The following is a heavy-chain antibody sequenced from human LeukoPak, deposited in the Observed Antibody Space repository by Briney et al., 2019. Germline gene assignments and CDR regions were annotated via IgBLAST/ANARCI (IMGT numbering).Heavy chain of an antibody. CDR1: GGSFSGYY. V-gene: IGHV4-59*08. J-gene: IGHJ5*02. CDR2: IYYSGST. CDR3: ARGVTTVTP. D-gene: IGHD4-17*01. Sequence: SETLSLTCAVYGGSFSGYYWSWIRQPPGKGLEWIGYIYYSGSTNYNPSLKSRVTISVDTSKNQFSLKLSSVTAADTAVYYCARGVTTVTPWGQGTLVTVSS.